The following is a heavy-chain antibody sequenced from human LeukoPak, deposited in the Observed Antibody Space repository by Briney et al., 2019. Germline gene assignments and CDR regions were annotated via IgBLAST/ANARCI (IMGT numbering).Heavy chain of an antibody. CDR1: GYTFTGYY. Sequence: ASVKVSCKASGYTFTGYYMHLARQAPGQGLEWMVWINPNSGGTNYTQKFQGRVTMTRDTSISTAYKELSRLTSDDTAVYYCARAPPCSVRYFDWLCIFGFDYWGQGTLVIVSS. CDR2: INPNSGGT. V-gene: IGHV1-2*02. D-gene: IGHD3-9*01. CDR3: ARAPPCSVRYFDWLCIFGFDY. J-gene: IGHJ4*02.